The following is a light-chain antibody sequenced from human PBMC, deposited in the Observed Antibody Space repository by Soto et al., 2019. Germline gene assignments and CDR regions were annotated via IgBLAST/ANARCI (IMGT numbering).Light chain of an antibody. CDR2: GAS. CDR1: QSINSN. J-gene: IGKJ1*01. CDR3: QQYNNWLWT. V-gene: IGKV3-15*01. Sequence: EIVMTQSPATLSVSPGERATLSCRASQSINSNLVWHQQKPGQAPRLLIYGASTRATGIPARFSGSGSGTEFTLTISSLQSEDFAVYYCQQYNNWLWTFGQGTKVEIK.